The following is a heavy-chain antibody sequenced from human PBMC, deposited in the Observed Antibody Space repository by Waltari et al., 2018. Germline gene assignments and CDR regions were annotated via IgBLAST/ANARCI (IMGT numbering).Heavy chain of an antibody. J-gene: IGHJ5*02. Sequence: QVQLVQSGAEVKKPGASVKVSCKASGYTFTGDYMHWVRQAPGQGLEWMGRINPNSGGTNYAQKFQGRVTMTRDTSISTAYMELSRLRSDDTAVYYCARELFGVVIIQGNWFDPWGQGTLVTVSS. V-gene: IGHV1-2*06. CDR2: INPNSGGT. CDR3: ARELFGVVIIQGNWFDP. CDR1: GYTFTGDY. D-gene: IGHD3-3*01.